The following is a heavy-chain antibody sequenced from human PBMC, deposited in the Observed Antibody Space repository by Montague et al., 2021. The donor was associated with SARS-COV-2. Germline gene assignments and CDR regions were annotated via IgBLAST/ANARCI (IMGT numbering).Heavy chain of an antibody. CDR3: ARDAYNHDGLDV. Sequence: SETLSLTCSVSGGSLSTYYWSWIRQPPGQGLEWIGYIDDSGTTRYNPSLRRRATISLDLSKNQFSLDLNSVTAADTAVYYCARDAYNHDGLDVWGQGTTVTVSS. V-gene: IGHV4-59*12. CDR1: GGSLSTYY. J-gene: IGHJ6*02. CDR2: IDDSGTT.